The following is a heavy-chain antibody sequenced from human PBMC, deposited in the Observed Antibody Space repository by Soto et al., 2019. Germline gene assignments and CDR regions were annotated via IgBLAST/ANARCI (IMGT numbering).Heavy chain of an antibody. CDR1: GGNLSDYF. CDR3: ARGGISHWAYFYYMDV. CDR2: INHLGSI. D-gene: IGHD2-21*01. V-gene: IGHV4-34*01. Sequence: PSETLSLTSVVSGGNLSDYFWSWIRQPPGMALEWIGEINHLGSINYNPSLKSRVTMSVDTSKNQFSLTLNSVTAADTATYYCARGGISHWAYFYYMDVWDRGTTVTVSS. J-gene: IGHJ6*03.